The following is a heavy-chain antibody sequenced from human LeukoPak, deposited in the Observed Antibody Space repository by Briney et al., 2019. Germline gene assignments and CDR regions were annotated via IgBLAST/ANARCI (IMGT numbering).Heavy chain of an antibody. D-gene: IGHD1-26*01. V-gene: IGHV3-53*01. Sequence: GGSLRLSCAASGFIVSSNYMSWVRQAPGKGLEWVSVIYSGGSTYYADSVKGRFTISRDNSKNTLYLQMNSLRAEDTAVYYCARDRSSVGATKDAFDIWGRGTMVTVSS. CDR2: IYSGGST. CDR1: GFIVSSNY. CDR3: ARDRSSVGATKDAFDI. J-gene: IGHJ3*02.